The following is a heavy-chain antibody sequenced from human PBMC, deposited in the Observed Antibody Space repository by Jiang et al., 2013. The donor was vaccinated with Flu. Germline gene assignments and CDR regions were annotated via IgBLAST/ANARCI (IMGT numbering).Heavy chain of an antibody. CDR2: INPNSGGT. CDR1: GYTFTGYY. V-gene: IGHV1-2*02. Sequence: GAEVKKPGASVKVSCKASGYTFTGYYMHWVRQAPGQGLEWMGWINPNSGGTNYAQKFQGRVTMTRDTSISTAYMELSRLRSDDTAVYYCARDRKRVVVTAITFDPWGQGTLVTVSS. J-gene: IGHJ5*02. CDR3: ARDRKRVVVTAITFDP. D-gene: IGHD2-21*02.